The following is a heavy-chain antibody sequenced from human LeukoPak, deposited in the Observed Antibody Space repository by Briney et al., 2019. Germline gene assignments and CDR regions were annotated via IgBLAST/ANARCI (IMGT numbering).Heavy chain of an antibody. J-gene: IGHJ6*03. CDR2: INPNSGGT. V-gene: IGHV1-2*02. CDR3: ARNSPLAMMSYYVDV. D-gene: IGHD3-22*01. Sequence: ASVKVSCKASGYTFTGYYMHWVRQAPGQGLEWMGWINPNSGGTNYAQKFQGRVTMTRDTSISTAYMELSRLRSDDTAVYYCARNSPLAMMSYYVDVWGKGTTVTVSS. CDR1: GYTFTGYY.